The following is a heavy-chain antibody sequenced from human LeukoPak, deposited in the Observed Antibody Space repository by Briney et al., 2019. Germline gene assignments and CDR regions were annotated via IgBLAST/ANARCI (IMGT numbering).Heavy chain of an antibody. CDR3: ANGPIAVAGGYFDY. D-gene: IGHD6-19*01. CDR1: EGTFNNYA. Sequence: ASVNVSCKTPEGTFNNYAITWVRQAPGQGLEWMGGIIPIFGTANYAQKFQGRVTITADKSTSTAYMELSSLRSEDTAVYYCANGPIAVAGGYFDYWGQGTLVTVSS. CDR2: IIPIFGTA. J-gene: IGHJ4*02. V-gene: IGHV1-69*06.